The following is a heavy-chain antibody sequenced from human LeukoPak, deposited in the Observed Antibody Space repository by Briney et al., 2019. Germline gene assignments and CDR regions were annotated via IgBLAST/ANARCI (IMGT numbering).Heavy chain of an antibody. CDR2: INAGNGNT. V-gene: IGHV1-3*01. CDR3: AREELGVMFWFDP. Sequence: GASVKVSCKASGYTFTSYAMHWVRQAPGQRLEWMGWINAGNGNTKYSQKFQGRVTMTRNTSISTAYMELSSLRSEDTAVYYCAREELGVMFWFDPWGQGTLVTVSS. D-gene: IGHD3-16*01. J-gene: IGHJ5*02. CDR1: GYTFTSYA.